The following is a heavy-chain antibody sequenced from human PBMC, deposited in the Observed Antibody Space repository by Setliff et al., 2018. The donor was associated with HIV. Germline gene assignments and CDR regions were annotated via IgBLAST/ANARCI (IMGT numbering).Heavy chain of an antibody. CDR1: GFTFSSYA. V-gene: IGHV3-23*01. CDR3: VPHYHVE. D-gene: IGHD3-10*01. J-gene: IGHJ4*02. CDR2: ISGSGGST. Sequence: LRLSCAASGFTFSSYAMSWVRQAPGKGLEWVSAISGSGGSTYYADSVKGRFTISRDNAKYSLYLQMNSLRGEDTAVYFCVPHYHVEWGQGTLVTVSS.